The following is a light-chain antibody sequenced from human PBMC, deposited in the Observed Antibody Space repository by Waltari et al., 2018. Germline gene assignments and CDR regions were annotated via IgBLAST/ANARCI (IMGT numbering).Light chain of an antibody. CDR3: GTWDSSLSAVV. Sequence: QSVLTQPPSVSAAPGQQVPIPCSGSSSNLGNKYLSWDQQPPGTPPKLPIYDNNKRPSGIPDRFSGSKSGTSATLGITGLQTGDEADYYCGTWDSSLSAVVFGGGTKLTVL. J-gene: IGLJ2*01. CDR1: SSNLGNKY. CDR2: DNN. V-gene: IGLV1-51*01.